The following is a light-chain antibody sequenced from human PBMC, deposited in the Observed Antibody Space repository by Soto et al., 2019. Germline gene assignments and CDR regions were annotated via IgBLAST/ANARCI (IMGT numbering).Light chain of an antibody. CDR1: QSVSSY. CDR2: DAS. CDR3: QQRSNWPT. J-gene: IGKJ5*01. Sequence: EIVLTQSPATLSLSPGERATLSCRASQSVSSYLAWYQQKPGQAPRLLIYDASNRATGIPVRFSGSGSGTDFTLTISSLEPEDFAVYYCQQRSNWPTFGPGTRLEIK. V-gene: IGKV3-11*01.